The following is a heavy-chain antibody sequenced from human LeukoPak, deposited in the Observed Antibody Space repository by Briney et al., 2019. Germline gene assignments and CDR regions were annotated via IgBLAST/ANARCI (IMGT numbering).Heavy chain of an antibody. Sequence: GESLKISCKASGYIFTNYWIGWVRQMPGKGLECMGIIYPGDSDTRYSSSFQGQVTISADKSISTAYLHFSSLKAPDTPLYYCARGKLRWLQSDYWGQGTLVTVSS. J-gene: IGHJ4*02. CDR2: IYPGDSDT. D-gene: IGHD5-24*01. CDR3: ARGKLRWLQSDY. V-gene: IGHV5-51*01. CDR1: GYIFTNYW.